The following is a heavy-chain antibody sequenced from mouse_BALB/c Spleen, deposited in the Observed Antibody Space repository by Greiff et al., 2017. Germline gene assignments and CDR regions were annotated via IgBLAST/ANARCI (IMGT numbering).Heavy chain of an antibody. J-gene: IGHJ3*01. V-gene: IGHV1-7*01. Sequence: VKLVESGAELAKPGASVKMSCKASGYTFTSYWMHWVKQRPGQGLEWIGYINPSTGYTEYNQKFKDKATLTADKSSSTAYMQLSSLTSEDSAVYYCARTPSYYGNSWFAYLGQGTLVTVSA. CDR2: INPSTGYT. CDR3: ARTPSYYGNSWFAY. CDR1: GYTFTSYW. D-gene: IGHD2-10*01.